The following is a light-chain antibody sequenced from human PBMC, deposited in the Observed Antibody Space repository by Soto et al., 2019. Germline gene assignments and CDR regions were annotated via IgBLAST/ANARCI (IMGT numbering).Light chain of an antibody. CDR1: QGISNY. Sequence: DIPMTQSPSSLSASVGDRVTITCRASQGISNYLAWYHQKPGKVPKLLIYAASTLQSAVPSRFSGSGSGTDFTLTISSLQPEDVGTYFCQKYNSAPLTFGGGTKVEIK. J-gene: IGKJ4*01. CDR2: AAS. CDR3: QKYNSAPLT. V-gene: IGKV1-27*01.